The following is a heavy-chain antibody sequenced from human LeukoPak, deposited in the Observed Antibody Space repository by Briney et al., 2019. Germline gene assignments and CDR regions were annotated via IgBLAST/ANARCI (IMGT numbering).Heavy chain of an antibody. CDR1: GGSFSGYY. Sequence: SETLSLTCAVYGGSFSGYYWSWIRQPPGKGLQWIGNIFYNGSTYYNPSLKSRVTISADSSKNQFSLKLSSVTAADTAGYYCARHMEGSLFYYGMEVWGQGTPVTVSS. CDR2: IFYNGST. CDR3: ARHMEGSLFYYGMEV. V-gene: IGHV4-34*12. D-gene: IGHD2-15*01. J-gene: IGHJ6*02.